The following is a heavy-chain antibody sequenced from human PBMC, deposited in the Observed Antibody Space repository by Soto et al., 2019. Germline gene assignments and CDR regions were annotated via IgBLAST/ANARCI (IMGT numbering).Heavy chain of an antibody. CDR3: ASHGYSLGYV. CDR1: GGSISSGGYY. D-gene: IGHD5-18*01. J-gene: IGHJ6*02. V-gene: IGHV4-31*03. CDR2: IYYSGST. Sequence: SETLSLTCTVSGGSISSGGYYWSWIRQHPGKGLEWIGYIYYSGSTYYNPSLKSRVTISVDTSKNQFSLKLSSVTAADTAVYYCASHGYSLGYVWGQGTTVTGSS.